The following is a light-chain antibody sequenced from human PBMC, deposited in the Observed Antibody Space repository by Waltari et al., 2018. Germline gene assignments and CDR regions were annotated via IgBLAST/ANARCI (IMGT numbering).Light chain of an antibody. CDR1: SAYVGHFDF. V-gene: IGLV2-14*03. CDR3: ALYTGRGV. J-gene: IGLJ3*02. CDR2: AVS. Sequence: QSALTQPASVSGSPGQSITISCTGTSAYVGHFDFVSCNKQYPGKAPKLMFYAVSNRPSGVSDRFSGSKSGSTASLTISGFQAEDEADYYCALYTGRGVFGGGTKLT.